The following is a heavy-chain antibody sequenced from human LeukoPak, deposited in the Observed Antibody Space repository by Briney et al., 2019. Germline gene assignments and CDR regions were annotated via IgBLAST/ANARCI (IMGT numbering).Heavy chain of an antibody. CDR3: ARHGDIVVVPAAIGWFDP. CDR1: GGSISSYY. V-gene: IGHV4-59*01. J-gene: IGHJ5*02. CDR2: IYYSGST. Sequence: SETLSLTCTVSGGSISSYYWSWIRQPPGKGLEWIGYIYYSGSTNYNPSLKSRVTISVDTSKNQFSLKLSSVTAADTAVYHCARHGDIVVVPAAIGWFDPWGQGTLVTVSS. D-gene: IGHD2-2*02.